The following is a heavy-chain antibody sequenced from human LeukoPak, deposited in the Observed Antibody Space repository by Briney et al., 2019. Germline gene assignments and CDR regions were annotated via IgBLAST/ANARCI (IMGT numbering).Heavy chain of an antibody. CDR2: INPNSGGT. V-gene: IGHV1-2*02. J-gene: IGHJ4*02. CDR3: ARGHCSGGSCYKEHYSYYFDY. CDR1: GYTFTGYY. D-gene: IGHD2-15*01. Sequence: ASVTVSCKASGYTFTGYYMHWVRQAPGQGLEWMEWINPNSGGTNYAQKFQGRVTMTRDTSISTAYMELSRLRSDDTAVYYCARGHCSGGSCYKEHYSYYFDYWGQGTLVTVSS.